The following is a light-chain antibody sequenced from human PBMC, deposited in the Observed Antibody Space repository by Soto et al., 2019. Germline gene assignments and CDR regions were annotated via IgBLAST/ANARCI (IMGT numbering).Light chain of an antibody. CDR3: QQYGSSPPYT. V-gene: IGKV3-20*01. CDR2: GAS. J-gene: IGKJ2*01. CDR1: QSVSSSY. Sequence: EIVLTQSPGTLSLSPGERATLSCRASQSVSSSYLAWYQQKPGQAPRLLIYGASSRATGIPDRFSGSGSGTYFPLPISRLEPEDFAVSYCQQYGSSPPYTFGQGTKLEIK.